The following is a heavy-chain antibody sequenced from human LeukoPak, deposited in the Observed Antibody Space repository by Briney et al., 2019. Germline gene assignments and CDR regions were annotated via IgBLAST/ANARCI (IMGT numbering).Heavy chain of an antibody. Sequence: GASVKVSCTASGGTFSSYAISWVRQAPGQGLEWMGGIIPIFGTANYAQKFQGRVTITTDESTSTAYMELSSLRSEDTAVYYCARIYGSGSYWGYYYYMDVWGKGTTVTVSS. J-gene: IGHJ6*03. CDR1: GGTFSSYA. CDR3: ARIYGSGSYWGYYYYMDV. V-gene: IGHV1-69*05. D-gene: IGHD3-10*01. CDR2: IIPIFGTA.